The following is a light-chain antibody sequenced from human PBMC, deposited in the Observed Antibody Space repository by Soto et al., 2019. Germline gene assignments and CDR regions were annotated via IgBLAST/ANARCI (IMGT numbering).Light chain of an antibody. CDR2: KPS. CDR3: QQYQRYSYT. Sequence: DIQMTQSPSTLPASVGDRVTITCRASHSISSWLAWYQQKPGKAPKLLIHKPSTLESGVPSRFSGSGSGTEFTLTISSLQSEDFATYYCQQYQRYSYTFGQGTKLDIK. V-gene: IGKV1-5*03. CDR1: HSISSW. J-gene: IGKJ2*01.